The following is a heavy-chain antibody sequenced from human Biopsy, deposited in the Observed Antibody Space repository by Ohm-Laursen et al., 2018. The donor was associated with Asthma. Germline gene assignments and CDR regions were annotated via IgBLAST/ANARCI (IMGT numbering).Heavy chain of an antibody. V-gene: IGHV3-21*01. J-gene: IGHJ4*01. CDR2: ISSLSRYK. Sequence: SLRLSCAASGFDFSDYTMNWVRQAPGKGLEWVSSISSLSRYKYYSDSLRGRVTISRGNAKSSLHLQMSSLRAEDTAVYFCARDFTIGSGSPFHFWGPRTLVTVSS. CDR1: GFDFSDYT. CDR3: ARDFTIGSGSPFHF. D-gene: IGHD3-10*01.